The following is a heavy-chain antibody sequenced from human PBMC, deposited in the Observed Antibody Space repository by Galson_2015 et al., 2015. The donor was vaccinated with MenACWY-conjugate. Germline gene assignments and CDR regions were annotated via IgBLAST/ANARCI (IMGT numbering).Heavy chain of an antibody. J-gene: IGHJ4*02. CDR1: GYTFSNYH. Sequence: SVKVSCKASGYTFSNYHMHWVRQAPGQGLEWMGIINPSGGGTSSAQKFQGRVTVTRDTSTSTVYMELSSLRSEDTAVYYCARVGYCSSPTCYLAFFDYWGQGTLVTVSS. D-gene: IGHD2-2*01. CDR2: INPSGGGT. CDR3: ARVGYCSSPTCYLAFFDY. V-gene: IGHV1-46*01.